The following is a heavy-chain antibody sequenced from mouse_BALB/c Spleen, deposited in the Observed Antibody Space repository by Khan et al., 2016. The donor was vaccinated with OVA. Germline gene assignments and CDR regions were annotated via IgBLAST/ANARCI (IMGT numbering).Heavy chain of an antibody. D-gene: IGHD4-1*01. V-gene: IGHV5-6*01. J-gene: IGHJ3*01. CDR1: GFTFSSYS. CDR2: ISSGGDYT. Sequence: EVELVESGGDLVKPGGSLKLSCAASGFTFSSYSMSWVRQTPDKRREWVATISSGGDYTYYQDSEKGRVSISRDNAKKTLYLQMSSLKSEDTAMYYCASHLTGSFAYWGQGTLVTVSA. CDR3: ASHLTGSFAY.